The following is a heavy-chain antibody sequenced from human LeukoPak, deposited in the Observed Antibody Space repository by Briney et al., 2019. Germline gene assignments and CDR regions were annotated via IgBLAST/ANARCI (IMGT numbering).Heavy chain of an antibody. CDR3: ARRTHYYYDSSELYFDY. V-gene: IGHV1-18*01. CDR2: ISAYNGNT. CDR1: GYTFTSYG. D-gene: IGHD3-22*01. J-gene: IGHJ4*02. Sequence: GASVKVSCKASGYTFTSYGISWVRQAPGQGLEWMGWISAYNGNTNYAQKLQGRVTMTTDTSTSTAYMELRSLRSDDAAVYYCARRTHYYYDSSELYFDYWGQGTLVTVSS.